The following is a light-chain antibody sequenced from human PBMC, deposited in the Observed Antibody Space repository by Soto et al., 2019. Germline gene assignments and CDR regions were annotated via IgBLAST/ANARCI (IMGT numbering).Light chain of an antibody. CDR1: QSIGND. CDR3: QASYTTPIT. V-gene: IGKV1-39*01. Sequence: DIQMTQSPSSLSASIGDRVTLTCRSSQSIGNDLNWYQQKPGKAPSLLIHSASTLQNGVPSRFSGSGSGTEFTFTISGLQPDDVATYYCQASYTTPITFGQGTRLE. J-gene: IGKJ5*01. CDR2: SAS.